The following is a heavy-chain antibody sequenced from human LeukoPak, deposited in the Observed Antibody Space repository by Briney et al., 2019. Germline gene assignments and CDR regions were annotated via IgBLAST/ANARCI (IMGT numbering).Heavy chain of an antibody. CDR3: ARDMYYYGSGNLIDY. Sequence: GGSLRLSCAASGFTVSSNYMSWVRQAPGKGLEWVSVIYSGGSTYYADSVKGRFTISRDNSKNTLYLQMNSLRAEDTAVYYCARDMYYYGSGNLIDYWGQGTLVTVSS. CDR2: IYSGGST. V-gene: IGHV3-53*01. J-gene: IGHJ4*02. CDR1: GFTVSSNY. D-gene: IGHD3-10*01.